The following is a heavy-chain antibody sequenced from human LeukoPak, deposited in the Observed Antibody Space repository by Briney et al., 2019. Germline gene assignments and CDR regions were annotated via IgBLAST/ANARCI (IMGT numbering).Heavy chain of an antibody. V-gene: IGHV4-59*02. J-gene: IGHJ4*02. CDR1: GVSVSTSH. CDR3: SEGYFEPFDQ. CDR2: LSYTGKT. D-gene: IGHD2/OR15-2a*01. Sequence: PSETLSLTCTVSGVSVSTSHWNWIRHRPGKGLEWIGCLSYTGKTDYNPSLKSRVSISLGSSNNHFSLKLTSVTAADTAVYYCSEGYFEPFDQWGQGILVTVSS.